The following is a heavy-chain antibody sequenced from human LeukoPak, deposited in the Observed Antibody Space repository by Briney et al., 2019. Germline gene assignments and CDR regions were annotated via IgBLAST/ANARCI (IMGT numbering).Heavy chain of an antibody. D-gene: IGHD2-15*01. CDR3: ASLYCSGGSCYSVGV. J-gene: IGHJ4*02. V-gene: IGHV3-21*01. CDR1: GFTFSSYS. Sequence: PGGSLRLSCAASGFTFSSYSMNWVRQAPGKGLEWVSSISSSSSYIYYAGSVKGRFTISRDNAKNSLYLQMNSLRAEDTAVYYCASLYCSGGSCYSVGVWGQGTLVTVSS. CDR2: ISSSSSYI.